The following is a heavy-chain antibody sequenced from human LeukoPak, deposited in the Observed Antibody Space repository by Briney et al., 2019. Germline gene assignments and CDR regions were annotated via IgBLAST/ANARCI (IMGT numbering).Heavy chain of an antibody. D-gene: IGHD3-10*01. CDR3: ARDRAGDYYGSGVDY. CDR1: GFTFSSYS. J-gene: IGHJ4*02. CDR2: ISSSSSYI. V-gene: IGHV3-21*01. Sequence: GGSLRLSCAASGFTFSSYSMNWVRQAPGKGLEWVSSISSSSSYIYYADSVKGRFTISRDNAKNSLYLQMNSLRAEDTAVYYCARDRAGDYYGSGVDYWGQGTLVTVSS.